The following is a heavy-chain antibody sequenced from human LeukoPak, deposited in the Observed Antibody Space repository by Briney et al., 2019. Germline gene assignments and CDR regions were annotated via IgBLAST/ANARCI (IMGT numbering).Heavy chain of an antibody. D-gene: IGHD3-22*01. Sequence: GGSLRLSCAASGFIFSSYSMNWVRQAPGKGLEWVSSISSSSSYIYYADSVKGRFTISRDNAKNSLYLQMNSLRAEDTAVYYCAVGRGVITSSPIDYWGQGTLVTVSS. CDR2: ISSSSSYI. CDR1: GFIFSSYS. J-gene: IGHJ4*02. V-gene: IGHV3-21*01. CDR3: AVGRGVITSSPIDY.